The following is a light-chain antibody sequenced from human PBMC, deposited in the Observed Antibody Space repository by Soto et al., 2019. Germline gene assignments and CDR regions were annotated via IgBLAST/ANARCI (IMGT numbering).Light chain of an antibody. Sequence: DIQMTQSPSTLSASIGDRVTITCRASQSISTWLAWYQQKPGKAPKLLIYDASSLERGVPSRFSGSGSGTEFTLTISSLQPDDFATYYCQQYNAYSYTFGQWTKMEIK. CDR1: QSISTW. J-gene: IGKJ2*01. CDR2: DAS. CDR3: QQYNAYSYT. V-gene: IGKV1-5*01.